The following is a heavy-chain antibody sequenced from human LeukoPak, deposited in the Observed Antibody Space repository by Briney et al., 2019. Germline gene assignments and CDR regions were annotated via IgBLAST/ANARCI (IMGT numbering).Heavy chain of an antibody. V-gene: IGHV4-59*01. CDR1: GGSINSYY. CDR2: IYYSGST. Sequence: SETLSLTCAVSGGSINSYYWSWIRQPPGKGLEWIGYIYYSGSTNYNPSLESRVTISVDTSKNQFSLKLRSMTAADTAVYYCARMSGFAEYFQDWGQGTLVTVSS. CDR3: ARMSGFAEYFQD. J-gene: IGHJ1*01. D-gene: IGHD3-10*01.